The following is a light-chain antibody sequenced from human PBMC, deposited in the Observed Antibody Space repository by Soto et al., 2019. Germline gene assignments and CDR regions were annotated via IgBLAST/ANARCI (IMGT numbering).Light chain of an antibody. CDR3: QAWDSSTHVV. J-gene: IGLJ2*01. V-gene: IGLV3-1*01. CDR2: QDS. CDR1: KLGDKY. Sequence: SYELTQPPSVSVPPGQTASITCSGDKLGDKYACWYQQKPGQSPVLVIYQDSKRPSGIPERFSGSNSGNTATLTISGTQAMDEADYYCQAWDSSTHVVFGGGTKVTVL.